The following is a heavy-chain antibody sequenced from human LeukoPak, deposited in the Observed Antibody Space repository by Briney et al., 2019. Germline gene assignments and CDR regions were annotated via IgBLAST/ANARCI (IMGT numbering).Heavy chain of an antibody. CDR3: ARPDYGDYVAFDY. CDR1: GFTFSSYA. V-gene: IGHV3-30-3*01. CDR2: ISYDGSNK. J-gene: IGHJ4*02. Sequence: GGFLRLSCAASGFTFSSYAMHWVRQAPGKGLEWVAVISYDGSNKYYADSVKGRFTISRDNSKNTLYLQMNSLRAEDTAVYYCARPDYGDYVAFDYWGQGTLVTVSS. D-gene: IGHD4-17*01.